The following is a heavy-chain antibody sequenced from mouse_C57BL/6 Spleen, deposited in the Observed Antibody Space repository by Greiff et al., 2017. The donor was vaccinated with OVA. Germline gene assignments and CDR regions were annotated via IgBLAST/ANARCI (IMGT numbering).Heavy chain of an antibody. Sequence: VQVVESGPGLVQPSQSLSITCTVSGFSLTSYGVHWVRQPPGKGLEWLGVIWSGGSTDYNAAFISRLSISKDNSKSQVFFKMNSLQADDTAIYYCAKNGGSFTTVVAKAMDYWGQGTSVTVSS. V-gene: IGHV2-4*01. CDR3: AKNGGSFTTVVAKAMDY. D-gene: IGHD1-1*01. J-gene: IGHJ4*01. CDR2: IWSGGST. CDR1: GFSLTSYG.